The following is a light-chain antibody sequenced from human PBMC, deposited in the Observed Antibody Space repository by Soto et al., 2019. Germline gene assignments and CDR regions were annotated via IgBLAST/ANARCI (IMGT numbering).Light chain of an antibody. CDR2: DAS. CDR3: QRYNSYSRT. V-gene: IGKV1-5*01. CDR1: QSISSW. Sequence: EIQMSQSPSTLSASVGTRVTLPCRASQSISSWLAWYQQKPGKAPKLLIYDASSLESGVTSRFSGSGSGTEFTLTISSLQPDDFATYYCQRYNSYSRTVGQVTKVEIK. J-gene: IGKJ1*01.